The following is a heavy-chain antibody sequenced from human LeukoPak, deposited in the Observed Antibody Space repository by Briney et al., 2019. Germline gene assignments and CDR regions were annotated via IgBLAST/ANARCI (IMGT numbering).Heavy chain of an antibody. CDR1: GFTFSSYA. CDR3: ARVEWPHGWFDP. D-gene: IGHD3-3*01. CDR2: ISGSGGST. J-gene: IGHJ5*02. V-gene: IGHV3-23*01. Sequence: GGSLRLSCAASGFTFSSYAMSWVRQAPGKGLEWVSAISGSGGSTYYADSVKGRFTISRDNPKNTLYLQMNSLRAEDTAVYYCARVEWPHGWFDPWGQGTLVTVSS.